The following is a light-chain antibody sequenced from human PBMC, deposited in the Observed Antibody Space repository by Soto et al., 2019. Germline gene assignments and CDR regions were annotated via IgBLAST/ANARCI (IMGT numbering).Light chain of an antibody. CDR3: QMYNNWVGT. J-gene: IGKJ4*01. Sequence: IVMTQSPVTLSVSPGERATLSFGASQSVRRNLAWYQQKPGQAPRLLIYGAATRATGIPARFSGSGSGTDFTLTINSLQSEDFAVYYCQMYNNWVGTFGGGTKVDIK. CDR1: QSVRRN. V-gene: IGKV3-15*01. CDR2: GAA.